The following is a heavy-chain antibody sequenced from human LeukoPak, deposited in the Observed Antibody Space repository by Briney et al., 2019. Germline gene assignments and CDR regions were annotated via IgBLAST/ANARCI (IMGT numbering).Heavy chain of an antibody. CDR2: ISAYNGNT. J-gene: IGHJ3*02. CDR1: GYTFTGYY. CDR3: ARVYYDSSGLIAFDI. D-gene: IGHD3-22*01. V-gene: IGHV1-18*04. Sequence: GSVKVSCKASGYTFTGYYMNWVRQAPGQGLEWMGWISAYNGNTNYAQKLQGRVTMTTDTSTSTAYMELRSLRSDDTAVYYCARVYYDSSGLIAFDIWGQGTMVTVSS.